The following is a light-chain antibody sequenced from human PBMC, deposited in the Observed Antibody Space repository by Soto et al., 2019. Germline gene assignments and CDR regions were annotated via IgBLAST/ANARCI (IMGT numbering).Light chain of an antibody. Sequence: DIQMTQSPSSVSASVGDRVTITCRASQDINNWLAWYQQKPGKAPKLLISAASTLQSGVPSSFSVIVSGTDFTLTISSLQPEDVATYSCQQANSFQLTFGGGTRVEIK. CDR2: AAS. V-gene: IGKV1-12*01. CDR3: QQANSFQLT. J-gene: IGKJ4*01. CDR1: QDINNW.